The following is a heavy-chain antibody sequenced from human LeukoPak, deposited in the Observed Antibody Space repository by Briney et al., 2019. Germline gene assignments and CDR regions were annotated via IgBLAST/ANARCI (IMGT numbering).Heavy chain of an antibody. CDR3: AKGRDSWSNKIDY. CDR2: IYYSGST. J-gene: IGHJ4*02. CDR1: GGSISSSSYY. V-gene: IGHV4-39*01. D-gene: IGHD3-3*01. Sequence: SETLSLTCTVSGGSISSSSYYWGWIRQPPGKGLEWIGSIYYSGSTYYNPSLKSRVTISADTSKNQFSLKLSSVTAADTAVYYCAKGRDSWSNKIDYWGQGTLVTVSS.